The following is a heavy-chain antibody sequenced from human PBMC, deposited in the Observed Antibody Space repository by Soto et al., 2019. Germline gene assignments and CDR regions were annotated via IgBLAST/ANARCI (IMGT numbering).Heavy chain of an antibody. J-gene: IGHJ5*02. CDR1: GCSISSYY. CDR3: AGPQGTTKYCFAP. V-gene: IGHV4-59*01. Sequence: SETLSLTCTFSGCSISSYYWSLIRQPPGKGLEWIGYIYYSGSTNYNPSLKSRVTISVDTSKSQFSLKLSSVTAADTAVYYCAGPQGTTKYCFAPGGREPLFTVPS. D-gene: IGHD4-17*01. CDR2: IYYSGST.